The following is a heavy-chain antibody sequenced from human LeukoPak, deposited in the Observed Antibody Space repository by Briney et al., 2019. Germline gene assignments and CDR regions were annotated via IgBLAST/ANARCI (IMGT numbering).Heavy chain of an antibody. CDR2: VSTNDGNT. J-gene: IGHJ4*02. CDR1: GYTFTNYH. V-gene: IGHV1-18*01. D-gene: IGHD2-2*01. Sequence: ASVKVSCKASGYTFTNYHIAWVRQAPGQGLEWMGWVSTNDGNTVYAQRLQGRVTMTTDTSTSVAYMELRSLTSDDTAVYYCTRAPPGMPLMTHYWGQGTLVTVSS. CDR3: TRAPPGMPLMTHY.